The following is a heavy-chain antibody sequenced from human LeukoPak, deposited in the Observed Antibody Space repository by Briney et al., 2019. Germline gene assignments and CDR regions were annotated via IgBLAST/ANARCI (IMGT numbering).Heavy chain of an antibody. CDR2: INHSGST. Sequence: SETLSLTCAVYGGSFSGYYWSWIRRPPGKGLEWIGEINHSGSTNYNPSLKSRVTISVDTSKNQFSLKLSSVTAADTAVYYCARGAMFYGFWSGYYVRKVPPPDYWGQGTLVTVSS. J-gene: IGHJ4*02. CDR3: ARGAMFYGFWSGYYVRKVPPPDY. CDR1: GGSFSGYY. D-gene: IGHD3-3*01. V-gene: IGHV4-34*01.